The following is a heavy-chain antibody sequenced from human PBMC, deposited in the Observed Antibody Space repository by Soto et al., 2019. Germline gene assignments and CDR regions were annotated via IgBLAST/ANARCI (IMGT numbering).Heavy chain of an antibody. CDR1: GGAATNYG. J-gene: IGHJ4*02. V-gene: IGHV1-69*01. CDR2: ILPVFGPP. Sequence: VQLVQSGAEEKKPGSSVKVSCTASGGAATNYGLSWVRQAPGQGLEWMGGILPVFGPPHYAQKFQDRLTITADASKTTWYMELTSLRSEDTATYYWAREDFLTPGPFGLWGQGTLVTVS. D-gene: IGHD3-9*01. CDR3: AREDFLTPGPFGL.